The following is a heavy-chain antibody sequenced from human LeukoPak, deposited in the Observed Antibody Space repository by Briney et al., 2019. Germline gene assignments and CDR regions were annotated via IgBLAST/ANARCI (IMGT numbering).Heavy chain of an antibody. CDR3: ARGGVEMATIYFDY. CDR2: ISGSGGST. CDR1: GFTFSSYA. Sequence: GGSLRLSCAASGFTFSSYAMSWVRQAPGKGLEWVSAISGSGGSTYYADSVKGRFTISRNNSKNTLYLQMNSLRAEDTAVYYCARGGVEMATIYFDYWGQGTLVTVSS. D-gene: IGHD5-24*01. V-gene: IGHV3-23*01. J-gene: IGHJ4*02.